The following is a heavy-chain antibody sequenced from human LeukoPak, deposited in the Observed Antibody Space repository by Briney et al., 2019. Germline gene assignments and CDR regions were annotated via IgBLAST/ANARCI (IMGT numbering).Heavy chain of an antibody. CDR3: AKSLLGYYDSSGYYYDY. CDR2: ISWNSGSI. CDR1: GFTFDDYA. D-gene: IGHD3-22*01. Sequence: GRSLRLSCAASGFTFDDYAMHWVRQAPGKGLEWVSGISWNSGSIGYADSVKGRFTISRDNAKNSLYLQMNSLRAEDTALYYCAKSLLGYYDSSGYYYDYWGQGTLVTVSS. V-gene: IGHV3-9*01. J-gene: IGHJ4*02.